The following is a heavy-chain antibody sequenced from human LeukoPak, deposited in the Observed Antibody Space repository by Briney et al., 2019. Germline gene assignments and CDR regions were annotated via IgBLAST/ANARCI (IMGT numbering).Heavy chain of an antibody. J-gene: IGHJ4*02. V-gene: IGHV4-39*07. CDR1: GGSISSSSYY. CDR3: ARATGDTSPLR. D-gene: IGHD1-1*01. CDR2: IYYSGST. Sequence: SETLSLTCTVSGGSISSSSYYWGWIRQPPGKGLEWIGSIYYSGSTYYNPSLKSRVTISVDTSKNQFSLKLSSVTAADTAVYYCARATGDTSPLRWGQGTLVTVSS.